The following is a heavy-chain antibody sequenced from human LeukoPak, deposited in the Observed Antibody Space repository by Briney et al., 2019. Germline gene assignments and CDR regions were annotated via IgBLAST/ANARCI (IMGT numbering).Heavy chain of an antibody. CDR1: GGSISSYY. J-gene: IGHJ3*02. Sequence: PSETLSLTCTVSGGSISSYYWSWIRQPPGKGLEWIGYIYYSGSTNYNSSLKGRVTISVDTSKNQFSLKLSSVTAADTAVYYCARDPDSSGYYYVLGAFDIWGQGTMVTVSS. V-gene: IGHV4-59*12. CDR2: IYYSGST. CDR3: ARDPDSSGYYYVLGAFDI. D-gene: IGHD3-22*01.